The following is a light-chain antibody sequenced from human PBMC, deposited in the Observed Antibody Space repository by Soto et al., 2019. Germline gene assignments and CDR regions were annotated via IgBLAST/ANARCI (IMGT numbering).Light chain of an antibody. Sequence: QSVLTQPPSVSGAPGQRVTISCTGSSSNIGAGYDVHWYQQLPGTAPKLLIYHNSNRPSGVPDRFSGSKSGTSASLAITGLQAEDEVDYYGQSYDSSLSGSRVFGTGTKLTAL. V-gene: IGLV1-40*01. CDR3: QSYDSSLSGSRV. J-gene: IGLJ1*01. CDR2: HNS. CDR1: SSNIGAGYD.